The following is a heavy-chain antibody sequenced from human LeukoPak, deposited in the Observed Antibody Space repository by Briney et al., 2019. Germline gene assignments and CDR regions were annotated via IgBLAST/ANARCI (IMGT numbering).Heavy chain of an antibody. J-gene: IGHJ3*02. CDR3: ARDFGTTVTTFGAVDM. V-gene: IGHV3-33*08. CDR1: GFTFSAYA. D-gene: IGHD4-17*01. Sequence: GGSLRLSCAASGFTFSAYAMHWVRQAPGKGLEWVALIWDDGKKKSHADTVKGRFTISRDNSKNTLYLQMNSLRAEDTAVYYCARDFGTTVTTFGAVDMWGQGTKVIVSS. CDR2: IWDDGKKK.